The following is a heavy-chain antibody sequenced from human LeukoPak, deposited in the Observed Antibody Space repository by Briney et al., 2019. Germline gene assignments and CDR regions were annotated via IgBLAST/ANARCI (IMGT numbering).Heavy chain of an antibody. CDR2: TYYSEST. V-gene: IGHV4-39*01. Sequence: SETLSLTCTVSAGSISTSNYYWGWIRQTPWKGLEWIAHTYYSESTYYNPSLKTRVTLSIQPSMNPFSLKVYSLSAPHPVIYYCARFFYYVASRPPFWGQGTLVAVSS. D-gene: IGHD3-10*02. CDR3: ARFFYYVASRPPF. J-gene: IGHJ4*02. CDR1: AGSISTSNYY.